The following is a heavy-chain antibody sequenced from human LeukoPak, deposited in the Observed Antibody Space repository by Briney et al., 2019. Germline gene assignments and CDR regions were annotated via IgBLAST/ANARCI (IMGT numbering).Heavy chain of an antibody. CDR2: ISYDGSNK. D-gene: IGHD5-12*01. CDR3: AKDGYSGYDVFDY. Sequence: GGSLRLSCAASGFTFSSYAMHWVRQAPGKGLEWVAVISYDGSNKYYADSVKGRFTISRDNSKNTLYLQMNSLRAEDTAVYYCAKDGYSGYDVFDYWGQGTLVTVSS. V-gene: IGHV3-30*04. J-gene: IGHJ4*02. CDR1: GFTFSSYA.